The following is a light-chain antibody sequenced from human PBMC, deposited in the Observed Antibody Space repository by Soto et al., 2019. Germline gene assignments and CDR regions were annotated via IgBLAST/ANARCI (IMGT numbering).Light chain of an antibody. CDR2: DVN. Sequence: QSALTPPASVSGSPGQSITISCTGTSSDVGGYNYVSWYQQHPGKAPQLMIYDVNNRPSGVSNRFSGSKSGNTASLTISGLQAEDEADYYCSSHTSSSTLVVFGGGTKLTVL. J-gene: IGLJ3*02. CDR3: SSHTSSSTLVV. V-gene: IGLV2-14*03. CDR1: SSDVGGYNY.